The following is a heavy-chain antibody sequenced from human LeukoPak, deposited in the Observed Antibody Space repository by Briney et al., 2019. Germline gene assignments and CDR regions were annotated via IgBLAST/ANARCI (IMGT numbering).Heavy chain of an antibody. CDR2: ISTSSSYI. J-gene: IGHJ3*02. CDR3: VRRVKDQLLGADAFDI. CDR1: GFTFSDYY. V-gene: IGHV3-11*06. D-gene: IGHD2-2*01. Sequence: VRPGGSLRLSCAASGFTFSDYYMSWIRRAPGKGLEWVSSISTSSSYIYYADSVKGRFTISRDNAKSSLYLQMNSLRAEYTAVYYCVRRVKDQLLGADAFDIWGQGTMVTVAS.